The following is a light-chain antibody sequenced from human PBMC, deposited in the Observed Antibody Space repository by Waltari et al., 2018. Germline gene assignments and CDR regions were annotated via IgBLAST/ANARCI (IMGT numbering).Light chain of an antibody. CDR3: QQRRAWPLT. J-gene: IGKJ4*01. Sequence: DIVLTQSPAILSLSPGERASLSCRASQSVHNYLAWYQQKPGQAPRLLIYDVSNRATDIPARFSGSGFATDFTLTISSLEPEDFAVYYCQQRRAWPLTFGGGTKVEIK. CDR1: QSVHNY. V-gene: IGKV3-11*01. CDR2: DVS.